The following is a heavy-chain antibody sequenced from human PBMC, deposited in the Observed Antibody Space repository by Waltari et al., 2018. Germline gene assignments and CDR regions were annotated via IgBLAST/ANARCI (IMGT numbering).Heavy chain of an antibody. CDR2: IYYSGST. D-gene: IGHD6-13*01. CDR3: ARDSSSWSGYYYYGMDV. V-gene: IGHV4-39*02. Sequence: QLQLQESGPGLVKPSETLSLTCTVSGGSISRSSYYWGWIRQPPGKGLEWIGSIYYSGSTYYNPSLKSRVTISVDTSKNQFSLKLSSVTAADTAVYYCARDSSSWSGYYYYGMDVWGQGTTVTVSS. CDR1: GGSISRSSYY. J-gene: IGHJ6*02.